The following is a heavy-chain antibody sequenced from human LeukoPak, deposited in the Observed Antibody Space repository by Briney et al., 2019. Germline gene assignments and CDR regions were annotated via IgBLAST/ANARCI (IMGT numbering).Heavy chain of an antibody. V-gene: IGHV4-61*02. CDR1: GGSISSGSYY. J-gene: IGHJ5*02. D-gene: IGHD4-23*01. Sequence: SETLSLTCTVSGGSISSGSYYWSWIRQPAGKGLEWIGRIYTSGSTNYNPSLKSRVTISLDMSKNQFSLKLTSVTAADTAVYYCARFVVEDGGISDWFDPWGQGTLVTVSS. CDR2: IYTSGST. CDR3: ARFVVEDGGISDWFDP.